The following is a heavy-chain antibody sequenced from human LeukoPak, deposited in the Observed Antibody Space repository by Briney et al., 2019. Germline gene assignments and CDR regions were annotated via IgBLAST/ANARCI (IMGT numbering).Heavy chain of an antibody. CDR1: GGSISSYC. V-gene: IGHV4-59*01. Sequence: SETLSLTCTVSGGSISSYCWSWIRQPPGKGLEWIGCIYYSGSTNYNPSLKSRVTISVDTSKNQFSLKLSSVTAADTAVYYCAREGERGYGMDVWGQGTTVTVSS. CDR2: IYYSGST. J-gene: IGHJ6*02. CDR3: AREGERGYGMDV. D-gene: IGHD3-16*01.